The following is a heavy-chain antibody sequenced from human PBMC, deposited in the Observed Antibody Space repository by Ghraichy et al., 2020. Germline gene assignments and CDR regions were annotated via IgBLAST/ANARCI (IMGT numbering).Heavy chain of an antibody. CDR2: TKQDGSEK. Sequence: GGSLRLSCAASGYTFSTYWMSWVRQPPGKGLEWVATTKQDGSEKYYVDSVKGRFTISRDNAKNSLYLQMNSLRAEDTAVYYCARYSGAKYDYWGQGTLVTVSS. CDR1: GYTFSTYW. J-gene: IGHJ4*02. V-gene: IGHV3-7*03. D-gene: IGHD3-10*01. CDR3: ARYSGAKYDY.